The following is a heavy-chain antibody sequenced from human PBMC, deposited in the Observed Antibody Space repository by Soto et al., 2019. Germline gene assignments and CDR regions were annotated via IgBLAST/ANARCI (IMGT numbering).Heavy chain of an antibody. CDR3: AKDRLAGNFDY. J-gene: IGHJ4*02. CDR1: GFTFNNYA. V-gene: IGHV3-23*01. CDR2: ISATGGST. Sequence: GGSLRLSCAASGFTFNNYAMNWVRQAPGMGLEWVPTISATGGSTYYADSVKGRFTISRDNSKNTLYLQMNGLRVEDTAVYYCAKDRLAGNFDYWGQGTQVTVSS.